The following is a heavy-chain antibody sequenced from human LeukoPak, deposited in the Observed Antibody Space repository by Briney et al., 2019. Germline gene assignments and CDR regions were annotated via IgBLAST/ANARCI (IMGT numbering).Heavy chain of an antibody. CDR3: ARELAAAAGTSNYYYYYYMDV. CDR1: GFTFDGYT. Sequence: GGSLRLSCAASGFTFDGYTMHWVRQAPGKGLEWVSLISWDGGSTYYADSVKGRFTISRDNAENSLYLQMNSLRAEDTAVYFCARELAAAAGTSNYYYYYYMDVWGKGTTVTVSS. CDR2: ISWDGGST. V-gene: IGHV3-43*01. D-gene: IGHD6-13*01. J-gene: IGHJ6*03.